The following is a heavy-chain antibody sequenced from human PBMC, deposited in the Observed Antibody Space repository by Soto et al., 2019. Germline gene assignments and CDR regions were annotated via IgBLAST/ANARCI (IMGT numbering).Heavy chain of an antibody. Sequence: QVQLVQSGAEVKKPGSSVKVSCKASGGTFSSYTISWVRQAPGQGLEWMGRIIPILGIANYAQKFQGRVTITADKSTSTAYMELSSLRSEDTAVYYCARAYCSSTSCLRTGDWYFDLWGRGTLVTVSS. D-gene: IGHD2-2*01. CDR2: IIPILGIA. V-gene: IGHV1-69*02. CDR1: GGTFSSYT. CDR3: ARAYCSSTSCLRTGDWYFDL. J-gene: IGHJ2*01.